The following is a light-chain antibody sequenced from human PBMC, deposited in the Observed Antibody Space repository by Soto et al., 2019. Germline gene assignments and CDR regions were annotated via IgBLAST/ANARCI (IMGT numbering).Light chain of an antibody. V-gene: IGLV2-14*02. Sequence: QSALTQPASVSGSPGQSITISCTGTSSDVGSYNLVSWYQQHPGKAPQLMIYEGSNRPSGVSNRFSGSKSGNTASLTISGVQAEDEADYYCSSYTSTSTLAVFGGGTKLTVL. CDR3: SSYTSTSTLAV. J-gene: IGLJ3*02. CDR2: EGS. CDR1: SSDVGSYNL.